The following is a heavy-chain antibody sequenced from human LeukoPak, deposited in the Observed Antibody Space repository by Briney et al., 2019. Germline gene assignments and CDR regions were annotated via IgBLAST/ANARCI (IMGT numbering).Heavy chain of an antibody. Sequence: SETLSLTCTVSGGSISSSSYYWGWIRQPPGKGLEWIGSIYYSGSTYYNPSLKSRVTMSVDTSKDQFSLKLSSVTAADTAVYYCARSFGSGYPFDYWGQGTLVTVSS. CDR1: GGSISSSSYY. CDR3: ARSFGSGYPFDY. CDR2: IYYSGST. D-gene: IGHD3-22*01. V-gene: IGHV4-39*07. J-gene: IGHJ4*02.